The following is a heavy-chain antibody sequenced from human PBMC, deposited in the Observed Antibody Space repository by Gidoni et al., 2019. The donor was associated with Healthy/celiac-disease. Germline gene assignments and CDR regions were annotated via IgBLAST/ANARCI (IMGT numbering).Heavy chain of an antibody. Sequence: HVQLQESCPGLVKPSQTLSLTCTVSGGSISSGRYYWSWIRQHPGKGLAWIGYSYYSGVTYYNPSIKSRVTISVDTSKNQFSLKLSSVTAAETAVYYCAREIEDIYYDSSGYINWFDPWGQGTLVTVSS. J-gene: IGHJ5*02. CDR1: GGSISSGRYY. D-gene: IGHD3-22*01. CDR2: SYYSGVT. CDR3: AREIEDIYYDSSGYINWFDP. V-gene: IGHV4-31*03.